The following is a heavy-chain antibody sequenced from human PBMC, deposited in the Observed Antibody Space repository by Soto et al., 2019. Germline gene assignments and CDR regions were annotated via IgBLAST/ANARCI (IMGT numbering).Heavy chain of an antibody. V-gene: IGHV3-33*01. Sequence: QVQLVESGGGVVQPGRSLRLSCAASGFTFSSYGMHWVRQAPGKGLEWVAVIWYDGSNKYYADSVKGRFTISRDNSKNTLYLQMNSLRAEDTAVYYCAIASGTVTTSAWFDPWCQGTLVTVSS. CDR2: IWYDGSNK. CDR3: AIASGTVTTSAWFDP. J-gene: IGHJ5*02. D-gene: IGHD4-17*01. CDR1: GFTFSSYG.